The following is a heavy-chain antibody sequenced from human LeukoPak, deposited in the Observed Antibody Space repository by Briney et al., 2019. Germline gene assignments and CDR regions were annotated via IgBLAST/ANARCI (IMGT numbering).Heavy chain of an antibody. J-gene: IGHJ4*02. Sequence: PGGSLRLSCAASGFTFSSYSMHWVRQAPGKGLEWVSSISTTTYTYYADSVKGRFTISRDNAKNSLYLQMNSLRAEDTGVYYCARGNYFDYWGQGTLVTVSS. V-gene: IGHV3-21*01. D-gene: IGHD3-10*01. CDR2: ISTTTYT. CDR1: GFTFSSYS. CDR3: ARGNYFDY.